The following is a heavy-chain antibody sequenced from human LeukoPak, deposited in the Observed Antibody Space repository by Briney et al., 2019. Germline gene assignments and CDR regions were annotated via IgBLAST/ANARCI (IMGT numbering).Heavy chain of an antibody. Sequence: GGSLRLSCAASGFTVSSNYMNWVRQAPGKGLEWVSVIYSGGSTYYADSVKGRFTISRDSSKNTLYLQMNSLRAEDTAVYYCARGNRASAFDYWGQGTLVTVSS. CDR3: ARGNRASAFDY. V-gene: IGHV3-53*01. CDR2: IYSGGST. D-gene: IGHD2/OR15-2a*01. J-gene: IGHJ4*02. CDR1: GFTVSSNY.